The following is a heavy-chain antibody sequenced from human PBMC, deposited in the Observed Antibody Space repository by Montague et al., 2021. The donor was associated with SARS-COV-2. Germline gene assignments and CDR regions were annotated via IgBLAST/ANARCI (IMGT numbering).Heavy chain of an antibody. J-gene: IGHJ6*02. CDR3: ARGFRDVVRTTSLRKKLYSCGFDG. CDR1: GESISGHF. CDR2: INLAGGT. Sequence: SETLSLTCAVSGESISGHFWGWIRQPPGKGLEWLGEINLAGGTNSAPSLDSRLSISMDTSKRQVSLRLTSVTAADTALYFCARGFRDVVRTTSLRKKLYSCGFDGWGRGTMVIVS. D-gene: IGHD2-21*01. V-gene: IGHV4-34*01.